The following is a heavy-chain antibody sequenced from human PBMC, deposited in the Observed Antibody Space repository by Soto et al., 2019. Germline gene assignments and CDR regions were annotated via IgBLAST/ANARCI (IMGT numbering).Heavy chain of an antibody. V-gene: IGHV2-5*02. Sequence: QITLKESGPTLVKSTQTLTLTCTFSGFSLTTSGVGVGWIRQPPGKALEWLALIYWDDDKRYSPSLKSRLTXXXXXXXXXXXXXXXXXXXXXXXXXXCAHSLXEDWFDPWGQGTLVTVSS. CDR2: IYWDDDK. CDR1: GFSLTTSGVG. D-gene: IGHD5-18*01. J-gene: IGHJ5*02. CDR3: AHSLXEDWFDP.